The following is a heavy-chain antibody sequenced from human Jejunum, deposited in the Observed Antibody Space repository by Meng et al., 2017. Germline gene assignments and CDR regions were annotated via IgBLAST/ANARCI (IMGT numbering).Heavy chain of an antibody. Sequence: EESGPGLVAPSATLALICTVSGGSVGRAGYQWGWMRHPPGRGLEWIGYANTNYNPSLKRRVTISLDTSRNLFSLSLTSVTAADTAVYYCARDSMGSLDYWGQGILVTVSS. CDR3: ARDSMGSLDY. J-gene: IGHJ4*02. CDR2: ANT. V-gene: IGHV4-61*08. CDR1: GGSVGRAGYQ. D-gene: IGHD1-26*01.